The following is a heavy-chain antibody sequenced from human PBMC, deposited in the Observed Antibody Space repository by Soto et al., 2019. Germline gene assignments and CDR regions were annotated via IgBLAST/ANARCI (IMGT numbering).Heavy chain of an antibody. Sequence: QVQVVQSGAEVKKPESSVKVSCKPSGGTFNTYTVNWVRLAPGHGLEWMGRFIPILDMANYAQKFQDRVTLPADRPTCTAYMELNGLTSDDTAVYYCAITYCRDNSCSRGFDFWGPGTRVTVSS. D-gene: IGHD2-21*01. CDR3: AITYCRDNSCSRGFDF. V-gene: IGHV1-69*02. CDR2: FIPILDMA. CDR1: GGTFNTYT. J-gene: IGHJ4*02.